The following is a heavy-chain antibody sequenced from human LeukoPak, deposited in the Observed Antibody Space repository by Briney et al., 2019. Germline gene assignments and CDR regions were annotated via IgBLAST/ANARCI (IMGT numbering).Heavy chain of an antibody. CDR2: INSDGTST. J-gene: IGHJ3*02. Sequence: PGGSLRLSCAASGFSFSTYWMHWVRQAPGKGLAWVSRINSDGTSTNYAESVKGRFTISRDNSKNTLYLQMGSLRAGDMAVYYCASDSGSSLGAFDIWGQGTMVTVSS. CDR3: ASDSGSSLGAFDI. D-gene: IGHD1-26*01. V-gene: IGHV3-74*01. CDR1: GFSFSTYW.